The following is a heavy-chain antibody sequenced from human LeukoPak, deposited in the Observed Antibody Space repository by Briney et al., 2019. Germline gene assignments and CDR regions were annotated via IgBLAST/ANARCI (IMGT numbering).Heavy chain of an antibody. CDR2: ITSTSAYI. D-gene: IGHD3-22*01. V-gene: IGHV3-21*01. CDR1: GFSLYTYS. J-gene: IGHJ4*02. Sequence: GESLRLSCAVSGFSLYTYSMNWVRQAPGKGLEWVSSITSTSAYIYYADSVKGRFTISRDNAKNSLYLQMNSLRVEDTAVYYCARVGSAAPVTSSGHTIDYWGQGTLVIVSS. CDR3: ARVGSAAPVTSSGHTIDY.